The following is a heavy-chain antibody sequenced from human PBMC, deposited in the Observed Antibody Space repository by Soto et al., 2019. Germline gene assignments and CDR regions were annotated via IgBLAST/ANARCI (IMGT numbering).Heavy chain of an antibody. J-gene: IGHJ5*02. D-gene: IGHD2-15*01. Sequence: QVQLQESGPGLVKPSQTLSLTCTVSGGSISSGGYYWSWIRQHPGKGLEWIGYIYYSGSTYYNPSLKSRVTISVDTSKNQFSLKLSSVTAADTAVYYCARERYCSGGSCYNGVGWFDPWGQGTLVTVSS. CDR2: IYYSGST. V-gene: IGHV4-31*03. CDR3: ARERYCSGGSCYNGVGWFDP. CDR1: GGSISSGGYY.